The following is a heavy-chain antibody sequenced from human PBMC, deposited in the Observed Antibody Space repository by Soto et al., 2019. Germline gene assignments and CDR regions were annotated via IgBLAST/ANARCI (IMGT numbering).Heavy chain of an antibody. Sequence: PGGSLRLSCAASGFTFSSHSMNWVRQAPGKGLEWVSSISSSSSYIYYADSVKGRFTISRDNAKNSLYLQMNSLRAEDTAVYYCARDEGDDYSNYYYYGMDVWGQGTTVTVS. V-gene: IGHV3-21*01. D-gene: IGHD4-4*01. CDR1: GFTFSSHS. J-gene: IGHJ6*02. CDR3: ARDEGDDYSNYYYYGMDV. CDR2: ISSSSSYI.